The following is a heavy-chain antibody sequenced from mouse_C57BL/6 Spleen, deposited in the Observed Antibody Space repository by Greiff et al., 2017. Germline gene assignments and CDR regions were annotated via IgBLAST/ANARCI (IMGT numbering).Heavy chain of an antibody. CDR3: ARNGYYDFDY. V-gene: IGHV1-7*01. J-gene: IGHJ2*01. Sequence: QVLLQQSGAELAKPGASVKLSCKASGYTFTSYWMPWVKQRPGQGLEWIGYINPSSGYTKYNQKFKDKATLTADKSPSTAYMQLSSLTYEDSAVYYCARNGYYDFDYWGQGATLTVSS. CDR1: GYTFTSYW. D-gene: IGHD2-3*01. CDR2: INPSSGYT.